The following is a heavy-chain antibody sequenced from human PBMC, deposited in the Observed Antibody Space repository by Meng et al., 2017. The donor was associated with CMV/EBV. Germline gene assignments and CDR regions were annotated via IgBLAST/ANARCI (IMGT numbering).Heavy chain of an antibody. J-gene: IGHJ6*02. CDR1: GFTFSSYW. CDR2: IYPGDSDT. V-gene: IGHV5-51*01. Sequence: GGSLRLSCAASGFTFSSYWMSWVRQAPGKGLEWMGIIYPGDSDTRYSPSFQGQVTISADKSISTAYLQWSSLKASDTAMYYCARLVWPSTRRRYYYCGMDVWGQGTTVTVSS. CDR3: ARLVWPSTRRRYYYCGMDV. D-gene: IGHD2-15*01.